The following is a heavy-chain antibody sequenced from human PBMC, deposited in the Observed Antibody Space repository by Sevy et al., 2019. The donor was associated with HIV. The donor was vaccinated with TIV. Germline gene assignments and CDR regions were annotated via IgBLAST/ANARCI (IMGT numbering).Heavy chain of an antibody. Sequence: GGSLRLSCAASGFTFSNAWMSWVRQAPGKGLEWVGRIKSKTDGGTTDYVAPGKDRFTISRDDSKNTLFLQMNSLKTEDTAVYYCSTDPIIVLLVTDGMDVWGQGTTVTVSS. CDR3: STDPIIVLLVTDGMDV. CDR1: GFTFSNAW. CDR2: IKSKTDGGTT. D-gene: IGHD2-8*02. V-gene: IGHV3-15*01. J-gene: IGHJ6*02.